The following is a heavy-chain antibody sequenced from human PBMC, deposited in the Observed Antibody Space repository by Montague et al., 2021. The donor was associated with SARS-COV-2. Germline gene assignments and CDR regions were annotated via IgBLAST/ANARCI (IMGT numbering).Heavy chain of an antibody. CDR1: GFTFSSYA. V-gene: IGHV3-30-3*01. J-gene: IGHJ3*02. Sequence: SRRLSCAASGFTFSSYAMHWVRQAPGKGLEWVAVISYDAINKYYADSLKGRLTISRDNSKNTLYLQMNSLRAEDTAVYYCASDPDDYDDYDAFDIWGQGTMVAVSS. CDR2: ISYDAINK. CDR3: ASDPDDYDDYDAFDI. D-gene: IGHD4-17*01.